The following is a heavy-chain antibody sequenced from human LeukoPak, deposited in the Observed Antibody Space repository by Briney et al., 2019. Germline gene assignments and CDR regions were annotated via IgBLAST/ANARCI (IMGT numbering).Heavy chain of an antibody. D-gene: IGHD1-26*01. V-gene: IGHV3-33*01. CDR2: IWYDGSNK. J-gene: IGHJ6*02. CDR3: GASEWGYYYYGMDV. Sequence: GGSLRLSCAASGFTFSSYGMHWVRQAPGKGLEWVAVIWYDGSNKYYADSMKGRFTISRDNSKNTLYLQMNSLRAEDTAVYYCGASEWGYYYYGMDVWGQGTTVTVSS. CDR1: GFTFSSYG.